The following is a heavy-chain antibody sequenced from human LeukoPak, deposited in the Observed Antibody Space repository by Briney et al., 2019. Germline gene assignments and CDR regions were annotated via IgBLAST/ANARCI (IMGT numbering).Heavy chain of an antibody. J-gene: IGHJ5*02. D-gene: IGHD5-12*01. CDR2: ISTSGTTT. CDR1: GFTFSDYY. V-gene: IGHV3-11*01. CDR3: AKPPGLRRLDP. Sequence: GGSLRLSCAASGFTFSDYYMSWIRQAPGEGLEWFSYISTSGTTTHYADSVEGRFTISRDNAKNSLYLQMNSLRAEDTAVYYCAKPPGLRRLDPWGQGTLVTVSS.